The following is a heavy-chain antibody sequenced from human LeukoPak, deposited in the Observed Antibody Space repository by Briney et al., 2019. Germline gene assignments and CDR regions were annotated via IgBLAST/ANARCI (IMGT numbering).Heavy chain of an antibody. CDR2: IYSGGST. Sequence: GGSLRLSCAASGFTFSSYAMSWVRQAPGKGLEWVSVIYSGGSTYYADSVKGRFTISRDNSKNTLYLQMNSLRAEDTAVYYCARAAPERFYGMDVWGQGTTVSVSS. V-gene: IGHV3-53*01. J-gene: IGHJ6*02. D-gene: IGHD3-16*01. CDR3: ARAAPERFYGMDV. CDR1: GFTFSSYA.